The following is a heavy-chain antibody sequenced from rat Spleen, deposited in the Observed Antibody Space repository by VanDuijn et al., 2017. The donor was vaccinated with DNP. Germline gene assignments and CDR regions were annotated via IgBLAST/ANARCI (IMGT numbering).Heavy chain of an antibody. J-gene: IGHJ2*01. CDR2: ISPGGGTT. CDR1: GFTFNNYD. Sequence: EVQLVESGGGLVQPGRSLRLSCAASGFTFNNYDMAWVRQAPAKGLEWVASISPGGGTTYYRDSVKGRFTISRDNAKSTLYLQMNSLRSEDTASYYCARGGRSYFDYWGQGVMVTVSS. V-gene: IGHV5-25*01. CDR3: ARGGRSYFDY. D-gene: IGHD1-11*01.